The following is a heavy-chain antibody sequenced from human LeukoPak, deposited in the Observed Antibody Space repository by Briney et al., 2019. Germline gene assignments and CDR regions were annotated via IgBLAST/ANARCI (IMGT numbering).Heavy chain of an antibody. Sequence: GGSLRLSCAASGFMFSAYGMHWVRQAPGKGLEWVAVISSDGSSKNHADSVKGRFSMSRDNSKNTLYLQMNSLRIEDTAVYYCVKDGDCGGGGCFPNNFNYWGQGTLVTVSS. J-gene: IGHJ4*02. CDR3: VKDGDCGGGGCFPNNFNY. D-gene: IGHD2-15*01. CDR1: GFMFSAYG. CDR2: ISSDGSSK. V-gene: IGHV3-30*18.